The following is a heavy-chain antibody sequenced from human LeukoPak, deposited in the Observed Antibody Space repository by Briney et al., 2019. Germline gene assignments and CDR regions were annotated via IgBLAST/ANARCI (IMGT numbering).Heavy chain of an antibody. CDR1: GGTFSSYA. D-gene: IGHD1-26*01. CDR3: ASRQIYSGSYYGDY. J-gene: IGHJ4*02. Sequence: ASVKVSCKASGGTFSSYAISWVRQAPGQGLEWMGWINPNSGGTNYAQKFQGRVTMTRDTSISTAYMELSRLRSDDTAVYYCASRQIYSGSYYGDYWAQGTLVTVSS. V-gene: IGHV1-2*02. CDR2: INPNSGGT.